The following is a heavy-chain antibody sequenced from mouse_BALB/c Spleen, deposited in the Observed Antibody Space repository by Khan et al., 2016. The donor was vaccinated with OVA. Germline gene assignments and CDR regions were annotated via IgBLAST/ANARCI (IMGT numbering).Heavy chain of an antibody. D-gene: IGHD3-1*01. J-gene: IGHJ2*01. CDR3: VRSSGYYFDY. CDR1: GFTFNTYA. CDR2: IRNKSNNYAT. Sequence: EVQLQESGGGLVQPKGSLKLACAASGFTFNTYAMNWVRQAPGKGLEWVARIRNKSNNYATYYADSVKDRFTISRDDSQTMLYLQMSNLKTEDTAMDYCVRSSGYYFDYWGQGTTLTVSS. V-gene: IGHV10-1*02.